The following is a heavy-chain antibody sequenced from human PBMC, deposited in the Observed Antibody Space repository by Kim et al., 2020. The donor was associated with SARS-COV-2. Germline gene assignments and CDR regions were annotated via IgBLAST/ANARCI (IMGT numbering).Heavy chain of an antibody. Sequence: GGSLRLSCAASGFTFDDYAMHWVRQAPGKGLEWVSGISWNSGSIGYADSVKGRFTISRDNAKNSLYLQMNSLRAEDTALYYCAKDRGGDYVFDYWGQGTL. CDR2: ISWNSGSI. V-gene: IGHV3-9*01. J-gene: IGHJ4*02. D-gene: IGHD4-17*01. CDR1: GFTFDDYA. CDR3: AKDRGGDYVFDY.